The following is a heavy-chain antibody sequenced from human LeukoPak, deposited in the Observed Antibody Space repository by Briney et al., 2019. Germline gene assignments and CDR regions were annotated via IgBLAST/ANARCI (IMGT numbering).Heavy chain of an antibody. CDR3: AREYSGYETDPNFDY. J-gene: IGHJ4*02. CDR1: GYTFTGYY. V-gene: IGHV1-18*04. CDR2: ISAYNGNT. D-gene: IGHD5-12*01. Sequence: ASVKVSCKASGYTFTGYYMHWVRQAPGQGLEWMGWISAYNGNTNYAQKLQGRVTMTTDTSTSTAYMELRSLRSDDTAVYYCAREYSGYETDPNFDYWGQGTLVTVSS.